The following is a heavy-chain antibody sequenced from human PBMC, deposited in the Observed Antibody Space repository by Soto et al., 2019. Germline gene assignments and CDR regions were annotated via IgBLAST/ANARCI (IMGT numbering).Heavy chain of an antibody. CDR3: ARDQLIVVVPAAIPYYYGMDV. CDR2: IWYDGSNK. Sequence: GGSLRLSCAASGFTSSSYGMHWVRQAPGKGLEWVAVIWYDGSNKYYADSVKGRFTISRDNSKNTLYLQMNSLRAEDTAVYYCARDQLIVVVPAAIPYYYGMDVWGQGTTVTVSS. CDR1: GFTSSSYG. V-gene: IGHV3-33*08. J-gene: IGHJ6*02. D-gene: IGHD2-2*01.